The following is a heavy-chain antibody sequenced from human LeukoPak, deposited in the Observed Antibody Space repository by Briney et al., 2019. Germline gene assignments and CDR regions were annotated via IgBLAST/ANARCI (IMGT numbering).Heavy chain of an antibody. CDR3: ARPRCSSTSCRIDY. CDR1: GYPIRNNYY. V-gene: IGHV4-38-2*02. J-gene: IGHJ4*02. CDR2: IHYSGRT. Sequence: SETLSLTCTVSGYPIRNNYYWGWVRQPPGKGLEWIGHIHYSGRTYSNPSLRGRVTISIDTPKNQFSLTLSSVTAADTAVYYCARPRCSSTSCRIDYWGQGTLVTVSS. D-gene: IGHD2-2*01.